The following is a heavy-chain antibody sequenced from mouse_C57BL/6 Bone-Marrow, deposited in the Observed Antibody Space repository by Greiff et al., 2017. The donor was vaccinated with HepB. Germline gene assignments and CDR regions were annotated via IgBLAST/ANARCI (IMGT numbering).Heavy chain of an antibody. CDR2: IHPNSGST. Sequence: QVQLQQSGAELVKPGASVKLSCKASGYTFTSYWMHWVKQRPGQGLEWIGMIHPNSGSTNYNEKFKSKATLTVDKSSSTAYMQLSSLTSEDSAVYYCARPSSYSFAYWGQGTLVTVSA. CDR1: GYTFTSYW. CDR3: ARPSSYSFAY. J-gene: IGHJ3*01. D-gene: IGHD1-1*01. V-gene: IGHV1-64*01.